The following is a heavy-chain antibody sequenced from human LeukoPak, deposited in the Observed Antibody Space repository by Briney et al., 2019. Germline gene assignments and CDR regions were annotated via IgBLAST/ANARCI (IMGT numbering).Heavy chain of an antibody. V-gene: IGHV4-59*01. CDR3: ARGGYYYLDV. Sequence: PSETLSLTCTVSDGSMSPYYWSWIRQSPGKGLEWIAYIFYNGNTKYNPPLWSRVTISIDTSRNQFSLNLNSVTAADTAVYYCARGGYYYLDVWGKGTTVTVSS. CDR2: IFYNGNT. J-gene: IGHJ6*03. CDR1: DGSMSPYY.